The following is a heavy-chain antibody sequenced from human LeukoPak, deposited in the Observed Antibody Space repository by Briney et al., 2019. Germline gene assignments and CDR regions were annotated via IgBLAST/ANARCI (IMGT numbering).Heavy chain of an antibody. V-gene: IGHV3-23*01. CDR1: GFTFSSYS. J-gene: IGHJ4*02. CDR2: ISGSGGST. Sequence: GGSLRLSCAASGFTFSSYSMNWVRQAPGKGLEWVSAISGSGGSTYYADSVKGRFTISRDNSKNTLYLQMNSLRAEDTAVYYCAKDLEMAHPNYYFDYWGQGTLVTVSS. CDR3: AKDLEMAHPNYYFDY.